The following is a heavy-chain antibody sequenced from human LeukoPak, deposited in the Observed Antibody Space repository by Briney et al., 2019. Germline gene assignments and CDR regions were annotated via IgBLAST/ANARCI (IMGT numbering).Heavy chain of an antibody. V-gene: IGHV3-23*01. J-gene: IGHJ4*02. CDR1: GFTFSNYA. CDR2: ISGSGVTT. D-gene: IGHD3-22*01. Sequence: GGSLRLSCAASGFTFSNYAMSWVRQAPGKGLEWVSDISGSGVTTFYADAVKGRFTISRDNSKNTLYLQMNSLRAEDTAVYYCARGGYYDSSGYLDYWGQGTLVTVSS. CDR3: ARGGYYDSSGYLDY.